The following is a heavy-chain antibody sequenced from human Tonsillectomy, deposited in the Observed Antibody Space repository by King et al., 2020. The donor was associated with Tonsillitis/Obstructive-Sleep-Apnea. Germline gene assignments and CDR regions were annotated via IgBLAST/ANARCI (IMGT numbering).Heavy chain of an antibody. V-gene: IGHV1-24*01. CDR1: GYTLTELS. J-gene: IGHJ1*01. Sequence: QLVQSGAEVKKPGASVKVSCKVSGYTLTELSMHWVQQAPGKGLEWMGGFDPEDGETIYAQKFQGRVTMTEDTSTDTAYMELSSLRSEDTAVYYCATAPLYYYDSSALTLQHWGQGTLVTVSS. D-gene: IGHD3-22*01. CDR2: FDPEDGET. CDR3: ATAPLYYYDSSALTLQH.